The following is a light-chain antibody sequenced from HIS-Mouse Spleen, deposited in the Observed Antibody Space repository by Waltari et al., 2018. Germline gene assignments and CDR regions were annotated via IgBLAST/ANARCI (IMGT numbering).Light chain of an antibody. CDR1: AGPKKY. V-gene: IGLV3-10*01. Sequence: SYELTQPPSVSVSPGQTARITCYGDAGPKKYAYWYQPKSGQAPVLVIYEDSKRPSGIPERFSGSSSGTMATLTISGAQVEDEADYYCYSTDSSGNHRVFGGGTKLTVL. CDR2: EDS. J-gene: IGLJ2*01. CDR3: YSTDSSGNHRV.